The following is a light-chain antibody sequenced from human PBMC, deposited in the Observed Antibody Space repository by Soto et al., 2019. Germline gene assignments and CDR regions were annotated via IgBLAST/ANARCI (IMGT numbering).Light chain of an antibody. V-gene: IGKV1-5*01. CDR2: DVS. J-gene: IGKJ2*01. Sequence: DTQMTQSPSSVSASVGDKLTITCRASQNTRDWVAWYQQKPGQAPKLLIYDVSKLFAGVPARFSGRGSGTIFTLTIINLQPEDVATYYCQQYDSRPNTFGQGTKVDIK. CDR1: QNTRDW. CDR3: QQYDSRPNT.